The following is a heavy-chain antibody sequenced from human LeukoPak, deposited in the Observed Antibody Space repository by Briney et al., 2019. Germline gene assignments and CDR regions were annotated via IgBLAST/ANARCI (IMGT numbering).Heavy chain of an antibody. CDR3: ARGSWQLAEEVY. J-gene: IGHJ4*02. Sequence: SETLSLTCTVSDDSITIYYWTWIRQPPGKGLEWIGYVDHTGSTNFNPSLNGRVTISRDTSKNHFSLKLSSVTAADTAVYYCARGSWQLAEEVYWGQGTLVTVSS. V-gene: IGHV4-59*12. CDR1: DDSITIYY. D-gene: IGHD6-6*01. CDR2: VDHTGST.